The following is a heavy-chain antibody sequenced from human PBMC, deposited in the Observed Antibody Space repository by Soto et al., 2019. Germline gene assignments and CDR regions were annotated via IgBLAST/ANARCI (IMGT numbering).Heavy chain of an antibody. CDR1: GFTFSDHY. Sequence: EVQLVESGGGLVQPGGSLRLSCVASGFTFSDHYMDWVRQAPGKGLEWVGRTRNKLNSYTTEYAASVKGRFISSRDDSKNALYLQMHSLKTEDTAVYYCARVRAGGVGWFDPWGQGTLVTVSS. D-gene: IGHD3-16*01. V-gene: IGHV3-72*01. CDR3: ARVRAGGVGWFDP. CDR2: TRNKLNSYTT. J-gene: IGHJ5*02.